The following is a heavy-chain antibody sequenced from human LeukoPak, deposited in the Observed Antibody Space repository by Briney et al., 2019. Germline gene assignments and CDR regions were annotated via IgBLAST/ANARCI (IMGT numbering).Heavy chain of an antibody. CDR1: GFTFSSYS. Sequence: SGGSLRLSCAASGFTFSSYSMNWVRQAPGKGLEWVSSISSSSRYIYYADSVKGRFTISRDNSKNTLHLQMNSLRAEDTAVYYCAREDYGDSNFFFNYWGQGTLVTVSS. J-gene: IGHJ4*02. V-gene: IGHV3-21*01. CDR3: AREDYGDSNFFFNY. CDR2: ISSSSRYI. D-gene: IGHD4-17*01.